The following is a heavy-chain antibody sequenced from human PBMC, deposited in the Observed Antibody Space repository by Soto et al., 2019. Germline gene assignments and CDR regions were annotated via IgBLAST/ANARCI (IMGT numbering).Heavy chain of an antibody. CDR1: GFTFSTYT. D-gene: IGHD1-26*01. J-gene: IGHJ4*02. CDR3: AREDGVVGSSSAFDH. V-gene: IGHV3-21*01. CDR2: INGRSNYV. Sequence: EVQVVESGGGLVKPGGSPRLSCVFSGFTFSTYTMNWVRQAPGKGLEWVSSINGRSNYVYYADSVKGRFTISRDNAKNSLYLQMNRLRAEDTAIYYCAREDGVVGSSSAFDHWGLGTLVTVSS.